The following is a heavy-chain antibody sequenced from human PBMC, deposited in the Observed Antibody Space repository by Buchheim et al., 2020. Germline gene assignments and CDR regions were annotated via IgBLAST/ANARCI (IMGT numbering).Heavy chain of an antibody. CDR2: ISYDSVNI. J-gene: IGHJ6*02. Sequence: EVQLVESGGGLVQPGGSLRLSCAASGFSFNSYSMNWVRQAPGKGLEWVSYISYDSVNIHYADSVKGRFTISRDNAKNSLYLQMTSLRAEDTAVYYCTTDYAIFGVVIDYYYGMDVWGQGTT. V-gene: IGHV3-48*01. CDR1: GFSFNSYS. CDR3: TTDYAIFGVVIDYYYGMDV. D-gene: IGHD3-3*01.